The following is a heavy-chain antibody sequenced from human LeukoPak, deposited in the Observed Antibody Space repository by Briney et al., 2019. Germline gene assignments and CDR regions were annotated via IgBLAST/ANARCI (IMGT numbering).Heavy chain of an antibody. V-gene: IGHV3-7*04. CDR3: ARRQSSGWYQYYYYYGMDV. D-gene: IGHD6-19*01. CDR1: GFTFSSYW. Sequence: GGSLRLPCAASGFTFSSYWMSWVRQAPGKGLEWVANIKQDGSEKYYVDSVKGRFTISRDNAKNSLYLQMNSLRAEDTAVYYCARRQSSGWYQYYYYYGMDVWGQGTTVTVSS. CDR2: IKQDGSEK. J-gene: IGHJ6*02.